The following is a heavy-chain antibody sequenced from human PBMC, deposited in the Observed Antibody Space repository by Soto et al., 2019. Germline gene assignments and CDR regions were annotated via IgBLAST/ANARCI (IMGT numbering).Heavy chain of an antibody. V-gene: IGHV4-59*01. CDR2: IYSSGST. Sequence: SETLSLTCSVSGGSISSYYWSWIRQSPGKGLEWIGYIYSSGSTNYNPSLKSRVTISVDTSKNQFSLKLSSVTAADTAVYYCARVWGGAFDFWGQGTLVTVS. CDR3: ARVWGGAFDF. CDR1: GGSISSYY. D-gene: IGHD3-10*01. J-gene: IGHJ3*01.